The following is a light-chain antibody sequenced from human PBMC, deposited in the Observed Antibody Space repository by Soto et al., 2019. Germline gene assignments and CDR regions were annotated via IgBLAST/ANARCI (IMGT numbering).Light chain of an antibody. Sequence: EIVMTQSPATLSVSPGERATLSCRASQSVSSTYLAWYQQKPGQAPRLLIYGASSRATGIPDRFSGSGSGTDFTLTISRLEPEDFAVYYCQQYTTFGPGTKVDIK. V-gene: IGKV3-20*01. J-gene: IGKJ3*01. CDR1: QSVSSTY. CDR3: QQYTT. CDR2: GAS.